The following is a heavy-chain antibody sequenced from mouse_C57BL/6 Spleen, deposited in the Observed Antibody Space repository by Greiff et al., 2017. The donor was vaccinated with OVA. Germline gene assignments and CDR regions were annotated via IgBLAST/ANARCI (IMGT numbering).Heavy chain of an antibody. D-gene: IGHD1-1*01. V-gene: IGHV5-6*01. CDR2: ISSGGSYT. CDR3: ARQNGSLDY. CDR1: GFTFSSYG. J-gene: IGHJ2*01. Sequence: EVKLVESGGDLVKPGGSLKLSCAASGFTFSSYGMSWVRQTPDKRLEWVATISSGGSYTYYPDSVKGRFTISRDNAKNTLYLQMSSLKSEDTAMYYCARQNGSLDYWGQGTTLTVSS.